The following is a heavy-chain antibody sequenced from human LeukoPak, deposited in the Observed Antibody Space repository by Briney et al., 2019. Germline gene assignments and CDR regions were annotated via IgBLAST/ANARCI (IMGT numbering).Heavy chain of an antibody. CDR1: GFTFSDYY. CDR2: ISSSGSTI. J-gene: IGHJ4*02. Sequence: GGSLRLSCAASGFTFSDYYMSWIRQAPGKGLEWVSYISSSGSTIYYADSVKGRFTISRDNSKNTLYLQMNSLRAEDTAVYYCAKRFPSGSYVDSDYWGQGTLVTVSS. V-gene: IGHV3-11*01. D-gene: IGHD1-26*01. CDR3: AKRFPSGSYVDSDY.